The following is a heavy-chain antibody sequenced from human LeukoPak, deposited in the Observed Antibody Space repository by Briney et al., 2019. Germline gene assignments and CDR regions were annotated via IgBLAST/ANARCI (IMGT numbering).Heavy chain of an antibody. Sequence: GGSLRLSCAASGFTFSDYYMSWIRQAPGKGLEWVSYISSSSSYTDYADSVKGRFTISRDNAKNSLNLQMNSLRAEDTAVYYCARRHYYDSSGYSCWGQGTLVTVSS. V-gene: IGHV3-11*03. D-gene: IGHD3-22*01. CDR3: ARRHYYDSSGYSC. CDR1: GFTFSDYY. CDR2: ISSSSSYT. J-gene: IGHJ4*02.